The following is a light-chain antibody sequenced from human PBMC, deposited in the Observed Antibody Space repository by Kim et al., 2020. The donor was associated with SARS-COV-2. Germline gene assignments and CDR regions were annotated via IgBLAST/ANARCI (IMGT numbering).Light chain of an antibody. CDR1: SRDVGGYNY. J-gene: IGLJ2*01. CDR3: SSYTSSSTLV. Sequence: GQSITISCTGTSRDVGGYNYVSWFQQHPGKAPKLMIYDVSKRPSGVSNRFSGSKSGNMASLTISGLQAEDEADYYCSSYTSSSTLVFGGGTQLTVL. CDR2: DVS. V-gene: IGLV2-14*04.